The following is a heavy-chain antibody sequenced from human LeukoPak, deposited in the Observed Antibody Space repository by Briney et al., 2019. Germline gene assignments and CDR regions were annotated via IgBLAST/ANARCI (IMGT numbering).Heavy chain of an antibody. CDR3: VRGHRYYDSSGYYSGAKYYFDY. V-gene: IGHV1-2*02. CDR2: INPNSGGT. CDR1: GYTFTGYY. J-gene: IGHJ4*02. Sequence: ASVKVSCKASGYTFTGYYMHWVRQAPGQGLEWMGWINPNSGGTNYAQKFQGRVTMTRDTSISTAYMELGRLRSDDTAVYYCVRGHRYYDSSGYYSGAKYYFDYWGQGTLVTVSS. D-gene: IGHD3-22*01.